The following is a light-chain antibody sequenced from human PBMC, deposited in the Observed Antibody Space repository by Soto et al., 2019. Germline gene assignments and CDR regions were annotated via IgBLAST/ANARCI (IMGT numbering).Light chain of an antibody. V-gene: IGLV2-23*02. CDR2: DVS. CDR3: CSYAGPSTRYV. CDR1: SHDVGNYNL. Sequence: QSVLTQPASVSGSPGQSITISCTGTSHDVGNYNLVSWYQHHPGKAPKLMIYDVSKRPSGVSNRFSGSKSGNTASLTISGLQAEDEADYYCCSYAGPSTRYVFGTGTKVTVL. J-gene: IGLJ1*01.